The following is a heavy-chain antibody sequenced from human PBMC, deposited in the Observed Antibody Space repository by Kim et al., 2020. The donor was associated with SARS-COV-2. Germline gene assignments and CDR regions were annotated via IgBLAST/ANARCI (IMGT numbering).Heavy chain of an antibody. Sequence: GGSLRLSCAASGFTFDDYAMHWVRQAPGKGLEWVSGISWNSGSIGYADSVKGRFTISRDNAKNSLYLQMNSLRAEDTALYYCAKASRRGGVANFDYWGQG. CDR3: AKASRRGGVANFDY. V-gene: IGHV3-9*01. D-gene: IGHD2-21*01. CDR1: GFTFDDYA. J-gene: IGHJ4*02. CDR2: ISWNSGSI.